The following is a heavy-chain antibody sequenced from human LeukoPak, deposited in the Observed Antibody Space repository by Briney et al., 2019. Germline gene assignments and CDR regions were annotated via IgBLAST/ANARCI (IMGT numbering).Heavy chain of an antibody. V-gene: IGHV3-21*04. Sequence: PGGSLRLSCAASGFSFSSYSMHWVRQAPGKGLEWVSYISHSGSSINYADSVRGRFTITRDNAQNSLYLQVNSLSADDPAVYYCAGLFWNYDEGWFDPWGQGTLVSVSP. D-gene: IGHD1-7*01. J-gene: IGHJ5*02. CDR2: ISHSGSSI. CDR3: AGLFWNYDEGWFDP. CDR1: GFSFSSYS.